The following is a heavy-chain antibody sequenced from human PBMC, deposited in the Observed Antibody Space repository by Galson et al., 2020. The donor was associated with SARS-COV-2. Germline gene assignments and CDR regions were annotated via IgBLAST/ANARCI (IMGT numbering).Heavy chain of an antibody. D-gene: IGHD2-2*01. V-gene: IGHV3-21*04. J-gene: IGHJ6*02. CDR1: GFTFSSYS. Sequence: GGSLRLSCAASGFTFSSYSMNWVRQAPGKGLEWVSSISSSGSTIYYADSVKGRFTISRDNAKNSLYLQMNSLRAEDTAVYYCARDGVVVVPADEYYYYGMDVWGQGTTVTVSS. CDR3: ARDGVVVVPADEYYYYGMDV. CDR2: ISSSGSTI.